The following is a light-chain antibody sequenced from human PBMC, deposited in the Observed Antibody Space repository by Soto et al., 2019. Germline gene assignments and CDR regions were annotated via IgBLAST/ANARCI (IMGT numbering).Light chain of an antibody. V-gene: IGKV3-11*01. CDR2: DVS. J-gene: IGKJ1*01. Sequence: EVVLTQSPATLSLSPGESATLYCRASESISRYIAWYQQSPGQAPRLLIYDVSKRATGIPPRFSGSGSGTDFTLTISGLEPEDFAIYYCQQATNWPPRTPPRTFGQGTKVDI. CDR1: ESISRY. CDR3: QQATNWPPRTPPRT.